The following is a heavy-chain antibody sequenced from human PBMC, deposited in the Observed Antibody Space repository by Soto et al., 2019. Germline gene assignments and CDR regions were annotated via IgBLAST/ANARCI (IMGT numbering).Heavy chain of an antibody. Sequence: GGSLRLSCAASGFTFSGYWMSWVRQAPGKGLEWVANIKQDGSEKYHVDSVKGRFTISRDNAKNSLYLQMNSLRAEDTAVYYCARDEGYCSGGSCPIPPYYGMDVWGQGTTVTVSS. CDR3: ARDEGYCSGGSCPIPPYYGMDV. J-gene: IGHJ6*02. D-gene: IGHD2-15*01. CDR1: GFTFSGYW. CDR2: IKQDGSEK. V-gene: IGHV3-7*03.